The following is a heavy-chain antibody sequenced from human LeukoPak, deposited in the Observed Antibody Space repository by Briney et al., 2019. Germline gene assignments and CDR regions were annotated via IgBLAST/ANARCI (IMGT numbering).Heavy chain of an antibody. J-gene: IGHJ4*02. Sequence: GGSLRLSCAASGFTFSSYAMSWVRQAPGKGLEWVSAISGSGGSTYYADSVKGRFTISRDNAKNSLYLQMNSLRAEDTAVYYCARDIVATIDYWGQGTLVTVSS. D-gene: IGHD5-12*01. CDR3: ARDIVATIDY. CDR2: ISGSGGST. CDR1: GFTFSSYA. V-gene: IGHV3-23*01.